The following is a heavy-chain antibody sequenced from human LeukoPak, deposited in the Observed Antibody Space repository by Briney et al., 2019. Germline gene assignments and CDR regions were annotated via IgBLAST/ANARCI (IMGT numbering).Heavy chain of an antibody. CDR1: GFTFSSYG. CDR2: IRYYGSNK. Sequence: PGGSLRLSCAASGFTFSSYGMHWVRQAPGKGLEWVAFIRYYGSNKYYADSVKGRFTISRDNSKNTLYLQMNSLRAEDTAVYYCAKNSGYSYGSYFDYWGQGTLVTVSS. CDR3: AKNSGYSYGSYFDY. J-gene: IGHJ4*02. D-gene: IGHD5-18*01. V-gene: IGHV3-30*02.